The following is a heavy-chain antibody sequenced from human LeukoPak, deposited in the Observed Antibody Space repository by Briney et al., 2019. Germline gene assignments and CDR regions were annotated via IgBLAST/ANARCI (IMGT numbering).Heavy chain of an antibody. V-gene: IGHV4-34*01. D-gene: IGHD6-19*01. J-gene: IGHJ5*02. CDR3: ARGRITVGRNWFDP. CDR1: GGSFSGYY. CDR2: INHSGST. Sequence: SETLSLTCAVYGGSFSGYYWSWIRQPPGKGLEWIGEINHSGSTNYNPSLKSRVTISVDTSKNQFSLKLSSVTAADTAVYYCARGRITVGRNWFDPWGQGTLVTVS.